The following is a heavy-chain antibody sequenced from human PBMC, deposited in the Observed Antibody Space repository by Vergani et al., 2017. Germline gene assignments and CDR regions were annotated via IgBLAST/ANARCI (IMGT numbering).Heavy chain of an antibody. CDR2: IKQDGSEK. CDR1: GFTFSSYW. D-gene: IGHD6-13*01. V-gene: IGHV3-7*01. J-gene: IGHJ6*03. Sequence: EVQLVESGGGLVQPGGSLRLSCAASGFTFSSYWMSWVRQAPGKGLEWVANIKQDGSEKYYVDSVKGRFTISRDNAKNSLYLQMNSLRAEDTAVYYCARDQQQLAHYYYYYMYVWGKGTTVTVSS. CDR3: ARDQQQLAHYYYYYMYV.